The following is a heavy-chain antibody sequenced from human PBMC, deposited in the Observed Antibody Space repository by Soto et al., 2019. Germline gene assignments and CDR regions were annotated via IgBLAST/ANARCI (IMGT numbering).Heavy chain of an antibody. CDR2: INPTGGST. V-gene: IGHV1-46*01. CDR1: GYTFINYY. D-gene: IGHD6-25*01. J-gene: IGHJ4*02. CDR3: ARHLAACDV. Sequence: QVQLVQSGAEVKKPGASVKVSCKASGYTFINYYIHWVRQAPGHGLEWMAIINPTGGSTNYAQKFQGRLTLTMDTSTSTVYMELSSLAAEDTAMYYCARHLAACDVWGQGTLVTVSS.